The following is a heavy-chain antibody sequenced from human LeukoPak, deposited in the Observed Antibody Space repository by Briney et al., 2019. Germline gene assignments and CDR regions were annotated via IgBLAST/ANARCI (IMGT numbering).Heavy chain of an antibody. CDR3: ARDLYSSNWYGFDY. CDR2: ISSSGDTI. D-gene: IGHD6-13*01. Sequence: GGSLRHTCIASGFTFSNYEMNWVRQAPGKGLEWISYISSSGDTIYYADSVQGRFTISRDNRNSLYLQMIGLRAEDTAVYYCARDLYSSNWYGFDYWGHSNLVTVSS. CDR1: GFTFSNYE. J-gene: IGHJ4*01. V-gene: IGHV3-48*03.